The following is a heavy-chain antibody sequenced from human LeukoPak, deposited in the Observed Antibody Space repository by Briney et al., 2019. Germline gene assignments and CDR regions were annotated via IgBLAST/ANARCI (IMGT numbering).Heavy chain of an antibody. D-gene: IGHD3-9*01. CDR1: GGSFSGYY. CDR3: ARGRRYFDWLLPSFDY. CDR2: INHSGST. J-gene: IGHJ4*02. Sequence: SETLSLTCAVYGGSFSGYYWSWIRQPPGKGLEWIGEINHSGSTNYNPSLKSRVTISVDTSKNQFSLKLSSVTAADTAVYYCARGRRYFDWLLPSFDYWGQGTLVTVSS. V-gene: IGHV4-34*01.